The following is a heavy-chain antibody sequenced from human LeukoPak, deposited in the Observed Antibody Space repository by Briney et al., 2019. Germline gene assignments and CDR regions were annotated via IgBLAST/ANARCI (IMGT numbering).Heavy chain of an antibody. J-gene: IGHJ5*02. CDR3: AGYYYYDSSGYLSSPPVFT. D-gene: IGHD3-22*01. CDR2: INHSGST. Sequence: SSETLSLTCAVYGGSFSGYYWSWIRQPPGKGLEWIGEINHSGSTNYNPSLKSRVTISVDTSKNQFSLKLSSVTAADTAVYYCAGYYYYDSSGYLSSPPVFTWGQGTLVTVSS. CDR1: GGSFSGYY. V-gene: IGHV4-34*01.